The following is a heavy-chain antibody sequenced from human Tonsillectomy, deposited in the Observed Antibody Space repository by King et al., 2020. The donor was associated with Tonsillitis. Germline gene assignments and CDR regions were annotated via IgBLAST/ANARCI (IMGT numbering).Heavy chain of an antibody. J-gene: IGHJ6*02. D-gene: IGHD1-1*01. V-gene: IGHV3-30*18. CDR3: AKALFAETTPYYYYYDYAMDV. CDR2: ISYDGGNK. CDR1: GFTFSSYG. Sequence: VQLVESGGGVVQPGRSLRLSCAASGFTFSSYGMHWVRQAPGKGLEWVAIISYDGGNKYYADSVKGRFTISRDNSKNTLYLQMTSLRAEDTALYYCAKALFAETTPYYYYYDYAMDVWGQGTTVTVSS.